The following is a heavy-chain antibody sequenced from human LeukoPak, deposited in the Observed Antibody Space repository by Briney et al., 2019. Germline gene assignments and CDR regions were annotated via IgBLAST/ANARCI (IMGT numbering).Heavy chain of an antibody. J-gene: IGHJ4*02. D-gene: IGHD5-12*01. V-gene: IGHV5-51*01. CDR2: INPGDSDA. Sequence: GESLKISCKGSGYSFTSYWIGWVRQMPGKGLEWMGIINPGDSDARYSPSFQGQVAISVDKSISTTYLQWSGLKASDTAMYYCASHTVATIGGLSAPCKAVVGDFWGQGTLVTVSS. CDR3: ASHTVATIGGLSAPCKAVVGDF. CDR1: GYSFTSYW.